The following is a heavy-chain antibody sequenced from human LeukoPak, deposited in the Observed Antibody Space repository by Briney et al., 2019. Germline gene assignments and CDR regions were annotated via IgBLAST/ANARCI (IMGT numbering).Heavy chain of an antibody. D-gene: IGHD3-10*01. CDR2: IYYSGST. CDR1: GGSISSYY. J-gene: IGHJ3*02. Sequence: SETLSLTCTVSGGSISSYYWSWIRQPPGKGLEWIGYIYYSGSTNCNPSLKSRVTISVDTSKNQFSLKLSSVTAADTAVYYCASHYGSGSYYNQGAFDIWGQGTMVTVSS. V-gene: IGHV4-59*08. CDR3: ASHYGSGSYYNQGAFDI.